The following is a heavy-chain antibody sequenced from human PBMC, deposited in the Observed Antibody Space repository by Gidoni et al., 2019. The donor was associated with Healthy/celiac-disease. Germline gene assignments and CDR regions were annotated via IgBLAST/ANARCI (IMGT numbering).Heavy chain of an antibody. CDR1: GFTVSSNY. J-gene: IGHJ4*02. Sequence: EVQLVESGGGLVQPGGSLRLSCAASGFTVSSNYMSWVRQAPGKGLEGVSVIYSGGSTYYADSVKGRFTISRDNSKNTLYLQMNSLRAEDTAVYYCARDHYGSGSWVPFDYWGQGTLVTVSS. CDR2: IYSGGST. V-gene: IGHV3-66*01. CDR3: ARDHYGSGSWVPFDY. D-gene: IGHD3-10*01.